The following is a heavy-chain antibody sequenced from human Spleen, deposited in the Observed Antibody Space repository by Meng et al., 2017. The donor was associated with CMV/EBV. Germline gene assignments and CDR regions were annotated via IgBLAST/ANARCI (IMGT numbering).Heavy chain of an antibody. V-gene: IGHV1-58*01. CDR2: IIVGLGRR. CDR3: AAGLEARSRLDP. J-gene: IGHJ5*02. Sequence: SVKVSCKASGFSFGSSALQWVRQARGQRLEWIGGIIVGLGRRNYAQQFQDRVTITRDILADTAYIELRSLTSEDTAMYFCAAGLEARSRLDPWGQGTLVTVSS. D-gene: IGHD5-12*01. CDR1: GFSFGSSA.